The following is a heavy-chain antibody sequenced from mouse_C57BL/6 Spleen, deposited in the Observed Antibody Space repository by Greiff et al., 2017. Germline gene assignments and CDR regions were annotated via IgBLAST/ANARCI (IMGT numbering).Heavy chain of an antibody. CDR2: IDPSDSYT. J-gene: IGHJ3*01. Sequence: VQLQQPGAELVMPGASVKLSCKASGYTFTSYWMHWVKQRPGQGLEWIGEIDPSDSYTNYNQKFKGKSTLTVDKSSSTAYMQLSSLTSEDSAVYYCPNGYDGVASWGQGTLVTVSA. CDR1: GYTFTSYW. CDR3: PNGYDGVAS. V-gene: IGHV1-69*01. D-gene: IGHD2-2*01.